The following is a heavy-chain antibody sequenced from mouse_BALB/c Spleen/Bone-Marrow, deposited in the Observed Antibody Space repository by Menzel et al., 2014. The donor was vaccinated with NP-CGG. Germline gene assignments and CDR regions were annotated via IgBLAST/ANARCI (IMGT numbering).Heavy chain of an antibody. Sequence: EVKLQESGPEQVKPGASVKVSCKASGYAFTSYNMYWVKQSHGKSLEWIGYIDPYSGGTSYNQKFKGKATLTVDKSSSTAYMHLNSLTSEDSAVYYCARRVYYDYYAMDYWGQGTSVTVSS. D-gene: IGHD1-1*01. CDR3: ARRVYYDYYAMDY. J-gene: IGHJ4*01. CDR2: IDPYSGGT. V-gene: IGHV1S135*01. CDR1: GYAFTSYN.